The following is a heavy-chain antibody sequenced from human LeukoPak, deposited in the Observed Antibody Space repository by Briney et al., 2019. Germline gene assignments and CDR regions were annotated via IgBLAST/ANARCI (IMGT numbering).Heavy chain of an antibody. Sequence: ASVTVSCKSSGYTFTAYAMHWVRQAPGQGLEWMGWITPSDGANYAQKFQGRVTMTRDTSMSTAYMDLNRLTSDDTAVYFCARDRYGDGFAHFDYWGQGTLVTVSS. J-gene: IGHJ4*02. CDR1: GYTFTAYA. CDR2: ITPSDGA. D-gene: IGHD5-24*01. CDR3: ARDRYGDGFAHFDY. V-gene: IGHV1-2*02.